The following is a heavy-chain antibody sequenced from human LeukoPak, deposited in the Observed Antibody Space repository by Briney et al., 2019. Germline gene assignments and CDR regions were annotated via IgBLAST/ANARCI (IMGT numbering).Heavy chain of an antibody. CDR2: ISSSGSTI. J-gene: IGHJ4*02. D-gene: IGHD4-23*01. CDR1: GFTFSDYY. V-gene: IGHV3-11*04. Sequence: GGSLRLSCAASGFTFSDYYMSWIRQAPGKGLEWVSYISSSGSTIYYADSVKGRFTISRDNAKNSLHLQMNSLRAEDTAVYYCARDSDYGGNSEGFDYWGQGTLVTVSS. CDR3: ARDSDYGGNSEGFDY.